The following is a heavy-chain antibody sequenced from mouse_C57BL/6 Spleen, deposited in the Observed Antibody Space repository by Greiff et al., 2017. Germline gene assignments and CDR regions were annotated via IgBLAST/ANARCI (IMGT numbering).Heavy chain of an antibody. V-gene: IGHV1-59*01. Sequence: QVQLQQPGAELVRPGTSVKLSCKASGYTFTSYWMHWVKQRPGQGLEWIGVIDPSDSYTNYNQKFKGKATLTVDTSSSTAYMQLSSLTSEDSAVDYCARGGYDSSGVGYQGQGTSVTV. CDR3: ARGGYDSSGVGY. D-gene: IGHD1-1*01. CDR2: IDPSDSYT. CDR1: GYTFTSYW. J-gene: IGHJ4*01.